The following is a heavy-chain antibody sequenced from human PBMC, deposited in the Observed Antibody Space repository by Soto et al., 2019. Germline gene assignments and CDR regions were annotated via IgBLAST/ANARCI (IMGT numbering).Heavy chain of an antibody. D-gene: IGHD3-9*01. V-gene: IGHV3-30*18. Sequence: QVQLVESGGGVVQPGRSLRLSCAASGFTFSSYGMHWVRQAPGKGLEWVAVISYDGSNKYYADSVKGRFTISRDNSKNTLYLQMNSLRAEDTAVYYCAKDRVTPLPHDTHYVMDVWGQGTTVTVSS. CDR3: AKDRVTPLPHDTHYVMDV. J-gene: IGHJ6*02. CDR1: GFTFSSYG. CDR2: ISYDGSNK.